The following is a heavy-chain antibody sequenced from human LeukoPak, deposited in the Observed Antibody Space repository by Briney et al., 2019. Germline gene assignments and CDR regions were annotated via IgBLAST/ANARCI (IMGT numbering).Heavy chain of an antibody. CDR1: GGSISSYY. J-gene: IGHJ4*02. CDR3: ARARRDGYPYYFDY. CDR2: IYYSGST. D-gene: IGHD5-24*01. Sequence: SETLSLTCTVSGGSISSYYWSWVRQPPGKGLEWIGYIYYSGSTNYNPSLKSRVTISVDTSKNQFSLKLSSVTAADTAVYYCARARRDGYPYYFDYWGQGTLVTVSS. V-gene: IGHV4-59*01.